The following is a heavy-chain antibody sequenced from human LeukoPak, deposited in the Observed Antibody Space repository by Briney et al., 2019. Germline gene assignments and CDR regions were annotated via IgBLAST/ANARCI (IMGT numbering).Heavy chain of an antibody. CDR1: GGSITSNF. CDR2: IYNSGST. J-gene: IGHJ4*01. D-gene: IGHD1-1*01. Sequence: SETLSLTCTVSGGSITSNFWSWIRQPPGKGLAWIGYIYNSGSTSYNPSLKSRATISGDTSKNQFSLNLNSVPAAHTAVYHCARAKPNWNPPDFWGQGTPVTVSS. CDR3: ARAKPNWNPPDF. V-gene: IGHV4-59*08.